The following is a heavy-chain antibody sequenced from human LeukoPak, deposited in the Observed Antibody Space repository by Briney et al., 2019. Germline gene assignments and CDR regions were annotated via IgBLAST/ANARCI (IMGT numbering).Heavy chain of an antibody. Sequence: GASVKVSCKASGYTFTGYYMHWVRQAPGQGLEWMGWINPKSGGTNYAQKFQGRVTMTRDTSISTAYMELSGLRSDDTAVYYGARQYSIGWYSAWGQGTLVTVSS. J-gene: IGHJ5*02. CDR3: ARQYSIGWYSA. V-gene: IGHV1-2*02. CDR1: GYTFTGYY. CDR2: INPKSGGT. D-gene: IGHD6-19*01.